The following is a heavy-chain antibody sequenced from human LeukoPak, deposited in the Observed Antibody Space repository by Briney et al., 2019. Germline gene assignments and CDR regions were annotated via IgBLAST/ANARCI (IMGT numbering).Heavy chain of an antibody. D-gene: IGHD1-26*01. Sequence: PGGSLRLSCAASGFTFSSYWMSWVRQAPGKGLEWVANIKQDGGEKYYVDSVKGRFTISRDNAKNSLYLQMNSLRAEDTAVYYCASDLKSGSYSRYYYYMDVWGKGTTVTVSS. CDR3: ASDLKSGSYSRYYYYMDV. CDR1: GFTFSSYW. V-gene: IGHV3-7*01. CDR2: IKQDGGEK. J-gene: IGHJ6*03.